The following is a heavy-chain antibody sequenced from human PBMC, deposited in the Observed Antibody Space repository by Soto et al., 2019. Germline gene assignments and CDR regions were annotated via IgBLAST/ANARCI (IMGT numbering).Heavy chain of an antibody. Sequence: QVQLVQSGAEVKKPGSSVKVSCKASGGTFSSYTISWVRQAPGQGLEWMGRIIPLLGIANYAQKFQGRVTITADKSTSTAYMELSSLRSEDTAVYYCASHKLERDAFDIWRQGTMVTVST. CDR3: ASHKLERDAFDI. V-gene: IGHV1-69*02. J-gene: IGHJ3*02. CDR2: IIPLLGIA. CDR1: GGTFSSYT. D-gene: IGHD1-7*01.